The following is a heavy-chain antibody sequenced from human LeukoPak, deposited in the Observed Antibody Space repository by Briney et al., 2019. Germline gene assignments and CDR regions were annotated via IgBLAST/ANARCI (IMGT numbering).Heavy chain of an antibody. Sequence: ASVKVSCKASGYTFTSYYIHWVRQAPGQGLEWMGIINPRDGYTNYGQKFQGRVTVTRDTSSNTLYMELRSLTSEDTAVYYCATPTAVVEIWGQGTMVTVSS. V-gene: IGHV1-46*01. CDR3: ATPTAVVEI. D-gene: IGHD5-18*01. CDR2: INPRDGYT. CDR1: GYTFTSYY. J-gene: IGHJ4*02.